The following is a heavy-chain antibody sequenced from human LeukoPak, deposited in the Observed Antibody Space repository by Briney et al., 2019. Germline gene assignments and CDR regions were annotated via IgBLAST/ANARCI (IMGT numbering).Heavy chain of an antibody. Sequence: GGSLRLSCAASGFTFYDYAMHWVRQPPGKGLEWVSLISGDGGSTYYADSVKGGFTISRDNSKNSLYLQMNSLRTEDAALYYCAKDQYCSGGSCSASFDYWGQGTLVTVSS. D-gene: IGHD2-15*01. CDR3: AKDQYCSGGSCSASFDY. J-gene: IGHJ4*02. CDR1: GFTFYDYA. CDR2: ISGDGGST. V-gene: IGHV3-43*02.